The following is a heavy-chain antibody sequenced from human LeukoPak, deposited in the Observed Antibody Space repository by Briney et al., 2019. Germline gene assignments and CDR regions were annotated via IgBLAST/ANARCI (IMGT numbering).Heavy chain of an antibody. CDR1: GYTFTSYY. CDR2: INPSGGST. D-gene: IGHD3-9*01. V-gene: IGHV1-46*01. CDR3: ARDPIHVLRYFDWLPKSSYYYYMDV. J-gene: IGHJ6*03. Sequence: GASVKVSCKASGYTFTSYYMHWVRQAPGQGLEWMGIINPSGGSTSYAQKFQGRVTMTRDTSTSTVYMELSSLRSEDTAVYYCARDPIHVLRYFDWLPKSSYYYYMDVWGKGTTVTISS.